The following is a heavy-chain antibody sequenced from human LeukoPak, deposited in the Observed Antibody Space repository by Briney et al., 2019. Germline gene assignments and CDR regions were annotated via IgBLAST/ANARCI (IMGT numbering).Heavy chain of an antibody. CDR2: ISGSGGNT. J-gene: IGHJ6*03. CDR3: ANSGLQTSYYYYYYMDV. CDR1: GFTFSNYA. V-gene: IGHV3-23*01. D-gene: IGHD2-15*01. Sequence: GGSLRLSCAASGFTFSNYAMSWVRQAPGKGLEWVSAISGSGGNTYYADSVKGRFTISRDNSKNTLYLQMSSLRAEDTAMYYCANSGLQTSYYYYYYMDVWGKGTTVTVSS.